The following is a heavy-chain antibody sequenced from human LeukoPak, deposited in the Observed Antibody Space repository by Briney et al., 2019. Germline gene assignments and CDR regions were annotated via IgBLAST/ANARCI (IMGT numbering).Heavy chain of an antibody. Sequence: PGGSLRLSCAASGFTFSSYGMPWVRQASGKGLEWVAVIWYDGSNKYYADSVKGRFTISRDNSKNTLYLQINSLRAEDTAVYYCAREDYGGNCLDYWGQGTLVTVSS. D-gene: IGHD4-23*01. CDR2: IWYDGSNK. V-gene: IGHV3-33*01. CDR3: AREDYGGNCLDY. CDR1: GFTFSSYG. J-gene: IGHJ4*02.